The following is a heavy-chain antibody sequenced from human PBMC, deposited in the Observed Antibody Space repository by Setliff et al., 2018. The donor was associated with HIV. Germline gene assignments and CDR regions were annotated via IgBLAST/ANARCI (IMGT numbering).Heavy chain of an antibody. Sequence: SETLSLTCTVSGDSISSSAYYWGWIRQPPGKGLEWIGSMHNSGSTYYNPSVKSRVTISVDTSKNHVSLRLSSVTAAGTGVYYCARHRDPPGTSWIYYYYYMDLWGAGTTVTVS. D-gene: IGHD6-13*01. J-gene: IGHJ6*03. CDR3: ARHRDPPGTSWIYYYYYMDL. CDR2: MHNSGST. V-gene: IGHV4-39*01. CDR1: GDSISSSAYY.